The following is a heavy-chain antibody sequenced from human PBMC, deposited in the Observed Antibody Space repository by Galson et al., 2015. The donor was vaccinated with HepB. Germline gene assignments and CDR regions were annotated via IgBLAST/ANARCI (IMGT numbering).Heavy chain of an antibody. CDR3: ARGPQRVGSGWYFTAVNWFDP. J-gene: IGHJ5*02. CDR2: TYYRSKWYN. V-gene: IGHV6-1*01. Sequence: AISGDSVSSNSAAWNWIRQSPSRGLEWLGRTYYRSKWYNDYAVSVKSRITINPDTSKNQFSLQLNSVTPEDTAVYYCARGPQRVGSGWYFTAVNWFDPWGQGTLVTVSS. CDR1: GDSVSSNSAA. D-gene: IGHD6-19*01.